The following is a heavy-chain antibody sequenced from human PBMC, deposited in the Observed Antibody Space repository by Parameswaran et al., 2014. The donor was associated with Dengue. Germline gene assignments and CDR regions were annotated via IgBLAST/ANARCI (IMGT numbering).Heavy chain of an antibody. CDR2: VYYTEDT. Sequence: WIRQPPGKGLEWIGSVYYTEDTYYNPSLKSRVTISIDTSKNHFSLKLNSVTAADTSLYFCARQIGNWFDSWGQGTLVTVSS. CDR3: ARQIGNWFDS. V-gene: IGHV4-39*01. J-gene: IGHJ5*01.